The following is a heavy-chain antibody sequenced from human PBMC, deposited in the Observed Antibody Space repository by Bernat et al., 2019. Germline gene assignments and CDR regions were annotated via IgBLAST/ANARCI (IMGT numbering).Heavy chain of an antibody. CDR3: ARDASGYSYMRFSRGYYYGMDV. D-gene: IGHD5-18*01. V-gene: IGHV3-21*01. CDR2: ISSSSSYI. Sequence: EVQLVESGGGLVKPGGSLRLSCAASGFTFSSYSMNWVRQAPGKGLEWVSSISSSSSYIYYADSVKGRFTISRDNAKNSLYLQMNSLRAEDTAVYYCARDASGYSYMRFSRGYYYGMDVWGQGTTVTVSS. CDR1: GFTFSSYS. J-gene: IGHJ6*02.